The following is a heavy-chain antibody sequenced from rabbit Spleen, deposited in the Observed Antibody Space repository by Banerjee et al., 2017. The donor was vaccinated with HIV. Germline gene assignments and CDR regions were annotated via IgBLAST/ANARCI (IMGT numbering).Heavy chain of an antibody. CDR2: IDTGSSGFT. V-gene: IGHV1S40*01. J-gene: IGHJ4*01. CDR1: GVSFSGDSY. D-gene: IGHD6-1*01. Sequence: QSLEESGGDLVKPGASLTLTCIASGVSFSGDSYMCWVRQAPGRGLEWIACIDTGSSGFTYFASWAKGRFTITSHNAQNTLYLQLSSLTAADTATYFCVRDQAGDADHGPYYLNLWGPGTLVTVS. CDR3: VRDQAGDADHGPYYLNL.